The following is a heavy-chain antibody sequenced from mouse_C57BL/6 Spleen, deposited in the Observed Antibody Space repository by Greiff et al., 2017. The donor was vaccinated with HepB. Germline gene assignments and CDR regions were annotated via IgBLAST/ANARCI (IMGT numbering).Heavy chain of an antibody. CDR1: GFNIKDDY. V-gene: IGHV14-4*01. CDR2: IDPENGDT. D-gene: IGHD2-3*01. J-gene: IGHJ2*01. Sequence: EVMLVESGAELVRPGASVKLSCTASGFNIKDDYMHWVKQRPEQGLEWIGWIDPENGDTEYASKFQGKATITADTSSNTAYLQLSSLTSEDTAVYYCTYDGYWIYWGQGTTLTVSS. CDR3: TYDGYWIY.